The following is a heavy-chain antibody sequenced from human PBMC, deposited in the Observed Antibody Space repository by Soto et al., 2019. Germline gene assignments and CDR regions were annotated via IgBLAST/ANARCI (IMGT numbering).Heavy chain of an antibody. CDR2: IQSGGST. V-gene: IGHV3-66*01. CDR3: LRDDVYCSGGSCYGVPIDV. CDR1: GFTVSSHY. D-gene: IGHD2-15*01. J-gene: IGHJ6*03. Sequence: EVQLVESGGDLVQPVGSLRLSCAASGFTVSSHYMNWVSQAPGKGLEWVSLIQSGGSTFYADSVKGRFTISRDNSKNTLFLQMNSLRVADTAMYYCLRDDVYCSGGSCYGVPIDVWGRGTTVTVSS.